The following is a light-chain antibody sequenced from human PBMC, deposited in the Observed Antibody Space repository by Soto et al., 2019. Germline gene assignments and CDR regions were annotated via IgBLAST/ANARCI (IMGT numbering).Light chain of an antibody. Sequence: QSALTQPASVSGSPGQSITISCTGTSSDFGGYNYVSWYQQHPGKAPKLMIYDISNRPSGVSNRFSGSKSGNTASLTISGLQAEDEADYYCSSYTGSRLWVFGGGTQLTVL. V-gene: IGLV2-14*01. J-gene: IGLJ3*02. CDR1: SSDFGGYNY. CDR3: SSYTGSRLWV. CDR2: DIS.